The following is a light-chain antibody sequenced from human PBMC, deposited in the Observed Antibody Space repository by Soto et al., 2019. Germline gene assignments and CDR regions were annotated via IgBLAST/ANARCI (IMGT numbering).Light chain of an antibody. V-gene: IGKV4-1*01. Sequence: IVMTQSPDSLAVSLGERATINCKSSQSLLYSSNNKNYLAWYQQKPGQPPKLLIYWASTRASGVPARFSGSGSGTDFTLTISSLQTEDVAVYYCQQYYSNPELTFRGGTKVEIK. CDR2: WAS. CDR1: QSLLYSSNNKNY. CDR3: QQYYSNPELT. J-gene: IGKJ4*01.